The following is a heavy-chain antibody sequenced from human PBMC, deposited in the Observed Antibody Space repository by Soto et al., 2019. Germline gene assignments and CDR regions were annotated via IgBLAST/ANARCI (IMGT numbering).Heavy chain of an antibody. Sequence: TSETLSLTCAVYGGSFSGYYWSWIRQPPGKGLEWIGEINHSGSTNYNPSLKSRVTISVDTSKNQFSLKLSSVTAADTAVYYCARDSQVLRFLEWKKTNGMDVWGQGTTVTVSS. V-gene: IGHV4-34*01. CDR2: INHSGST. D-gene: IGHD3-3*01. CDR1: GGSFSGYY. CDR3: ARDSQVLRFLEWKKTNGMDV. J-gene: IGHJ6*02.